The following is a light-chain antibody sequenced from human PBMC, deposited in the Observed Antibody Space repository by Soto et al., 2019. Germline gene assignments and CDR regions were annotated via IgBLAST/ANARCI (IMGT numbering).Light chain of an antibody. CDR2: DVS. CDR1: SSDDGGYNY. CDR3: SSYTTSSTYV. J-gene: IGLJ1*01. Sequence: QSVLTQPASVSGSPGQSITISCTGNSSDDGGYNYVSWYQQHPGKAPKLMIYDVSNRPTGVSNRFSGSKSGNTASLTISGLQAEDEADYYCSSYTTSSTYVFGTGTKLTVL. V-gene: IGLV2-14*01.